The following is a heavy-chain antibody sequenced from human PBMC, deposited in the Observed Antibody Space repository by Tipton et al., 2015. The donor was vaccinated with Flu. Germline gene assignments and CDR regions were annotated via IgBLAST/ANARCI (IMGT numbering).Heavy chain of an antibody. V-gene: IGHV4-4*07. CDR3: ARGQGNGGWRYFDY. CDR1: GGSLSGYY. D-gene: IGHD6-19*01. J-gene: IGHJ4*02. Sequence: LRLSCNVSGGSLSGYYWSWIRQPAGKGLEWIGRIYTSGNTNYSPSLKSRVTMSVDTSKNQFSLKLSSMTAADTAVYYCARGQGNGGWRYFDYWGQGTLVTVSS. CDR2: IYTSGNT.